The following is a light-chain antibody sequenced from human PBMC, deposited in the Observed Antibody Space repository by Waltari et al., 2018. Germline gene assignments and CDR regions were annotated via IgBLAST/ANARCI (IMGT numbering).Light chain of an antibody. CDR2: DVS. CDR3: SSYISSSTLEL. Sequence: QSALTQPASVSGSPGQSITIPCPGTSNDVGGYNYASWYQQHPGKAPKLIIFDVSNRPSGVSNRFSGSKSGNTASLTISGLQAEDEADYYCSSYISSSTLELFGGGTSLTVL. V-gene: IGLV2-14*03. J-gene: IGLJ2*01. CDR1: SNDVGGYNY.